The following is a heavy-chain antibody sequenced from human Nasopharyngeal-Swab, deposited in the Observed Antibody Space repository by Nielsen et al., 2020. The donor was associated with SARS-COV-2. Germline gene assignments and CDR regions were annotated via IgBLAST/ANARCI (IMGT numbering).Heavy chain of an antibody. J-gene: IGHJ6*02. D-gene: IGHD3-3*01. Sequence: SETLSLTCAVYGGSFSGYYWSWIRQPPGKGLEWIGEINHSGSTNNNPSLKSRVTISVDTSKNQFSLKLSSVTAADTAVYYCARGWYDFWSGYFSNGMDVWGQGTTVTVSS. V-gene: IGHV4-34*01. CDR3: ARGWYDFWSGYFSNGMDV. CDR1: GGSFSGYY. CDR2: INHSGST.